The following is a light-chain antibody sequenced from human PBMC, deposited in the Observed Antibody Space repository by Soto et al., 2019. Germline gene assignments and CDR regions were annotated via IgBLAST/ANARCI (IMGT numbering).Light chain of an antibody. Sequence: DIVMTQTPLSLSVTPGQPASLSCRSSQSLLHSDGRTYLFWYLEKPGQPPQLLIYEVSNRFSVVPDRFNGSVSGTDFTLKISRVEAEDVGIYYCMQSKQLPYTFGQGTKLEIK. V-gene: IGKV2D-29*01. CDR1: QSLLHSDGRTY. CDR2: EVS. J-gene: IGKJ2*01. CDR3: MQSKQLPYT.